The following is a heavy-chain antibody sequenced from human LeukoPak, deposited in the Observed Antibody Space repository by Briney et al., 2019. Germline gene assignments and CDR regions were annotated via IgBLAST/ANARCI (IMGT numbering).Heavy chain of an antibody. V-gene: IGHV4-4*02. Sequence: SETLSLTCAVSGGSISSSNWWSWVRQPPGKGLEWIGEIYHSGSTNYNPSLKSRVTISVDKSKNQFSLKLSSVTAADTAVYYCARDSAYCSGGRCPKWFDPWGQGALVTVSS. CDR3: ARDSAYCSGGRCPKWFDP. D-gene: IGHD2-15*01. J-gene: IGHJ5*02. CDR2: IYHSGST. CDR1: GGSISSSNW.